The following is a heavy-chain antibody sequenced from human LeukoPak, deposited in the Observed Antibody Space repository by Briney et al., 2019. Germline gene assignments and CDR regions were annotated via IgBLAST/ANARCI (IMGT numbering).Heavy chain of an antibody. J-gene: IGHJ5*02. Sequence: GGSLRLSCAASGFTFSSYAMHWVRQAPGKGLEWVSVISYDGSNKYYADSVKGRFTISRDDSKKTLYLQMNSLRAEDTAVYYCAREGQPYNWFDPWGQGTLVTVSS. CDR1: GFTFSSYA. CDR2: ISYDGSNK. D-gene: IGHD6-13*01. V-gene: IGHV3-30*01. CDR3: AREGQPYNWFDP.